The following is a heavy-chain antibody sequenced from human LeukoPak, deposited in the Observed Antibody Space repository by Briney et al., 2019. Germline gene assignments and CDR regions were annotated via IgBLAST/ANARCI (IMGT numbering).Heavy chain of an antibody. CDR2: INPNSGGT. CDR1: GYTFTGYY. Sequence: ASVKVSCKASGYTFTGYYIHWVRQAPGQGLEWMGRINPNSGGTDYAQKFQGRVTLTRDTSISTAYMELTRLRSDDTAVYYCARGESEQQLAYFDYWGQGTLVTVSS. J-gene: IGHJ4*02. V-gene: IGHV1-2*02. CDR3: ARGESEQQLAYFDY. D-gene: IGHD6-13*01.